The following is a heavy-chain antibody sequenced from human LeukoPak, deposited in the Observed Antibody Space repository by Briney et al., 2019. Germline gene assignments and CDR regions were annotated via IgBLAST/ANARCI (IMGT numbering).Heavy chain of an antibody. D-gene: IGHD5-12*01. CDR3: AREGVATPFKWFYYYMDV. Sequence: GASVKVSCKASGYTFTGYYMHWVRQAPGQGLEWMGWINPNSGGTNYAQKFQGRVTMTRDMSTSTVYMELSSLRSEDTAVYYCAREGVATPFKWFYYYMDVWGKGTTVTVSS. V-gene: IGHV1-2*02. CDR1: GYTFTGYY. J-gene: IGHJ6*03. CDR2: INPNSGGT.